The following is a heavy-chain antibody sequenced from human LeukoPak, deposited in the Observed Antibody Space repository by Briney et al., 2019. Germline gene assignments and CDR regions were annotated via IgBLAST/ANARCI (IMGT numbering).Heavy chain of an antibody. CDR3: ARVSGYDWESFYDY. J-gene: IGHJ4*02. Sequence: SETLSLTCTVSGYSISSYYWSWIRQPPGKGLEWIGYITYSGSTDYNPSLKSRVTISVDTSKNQFSLKLSSVTAADTAMYYCARVSGYDWESFYDYWGQGSLVTVSS. CDR2: ITYSGST. CDR1: GYSISSYY. V-gene: IGHV4-59*01. D-gene: IGHD5-12*01.